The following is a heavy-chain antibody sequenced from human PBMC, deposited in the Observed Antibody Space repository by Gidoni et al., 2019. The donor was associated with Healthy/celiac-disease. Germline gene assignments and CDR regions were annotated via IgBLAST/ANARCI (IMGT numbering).Heavy chain of an antibody. J-gene: IGHJ4*02. CDR2: IWYDGSNK. Sequence: QVQLVESGGGVVQPGRSLRLSWAASGFTFSRSGMNWVRQAPGKGLELVAVIWYDGSNKYYADSVKGRFTISRDNSKNTLYLQMNSLRAEDTAVYYCARGRGMGDTARAVAGLAFDYWGQGTLVTVSS. V-gene: IGHV3-33*01. CDR3: ARGRGMGDTARAVAGLAFDY. D-gene: IGHD6-19*01. CDR1: GFTFSRSG.